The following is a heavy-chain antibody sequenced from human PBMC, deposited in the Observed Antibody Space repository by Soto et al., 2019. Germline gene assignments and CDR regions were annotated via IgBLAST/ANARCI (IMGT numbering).Heavy chain of an antibody. J-gene: IGHJ6*02. CDR1: GFTFSSYA. D-gene: IGHD3-16*01. Sequence: GGSLRLSCAASGFTFSSYAMSWVHQAPGKGLEWVSAISGSGGSTYYADSVKGRFTISRDNSKNTLYLQMNSLRAEDTAVYYCAKDGARLYYYYGMDVWGQGTTVTVSS. V-gene: IGHV3-23*01. CDR2: ISGSGGST. CDR3: AKDGARLYYYYGMDV.